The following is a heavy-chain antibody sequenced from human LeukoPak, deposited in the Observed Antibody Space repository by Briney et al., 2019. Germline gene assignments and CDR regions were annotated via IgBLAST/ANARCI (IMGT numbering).Heavy chain of an antibody. CDR1: GGSISSGGYY. CDR3: ATDTSFGGY. V-gene: IGHV4-30-2*01. J-gene: IGHJ4*02. D-gene: IGHD3-16*01. Sequence: PSETLSLTCTVSGGSISSGGYYWSWIRQPPGKGLEWIGYIYHSGSTYYNPSLKSRVTISVDRSKNQFSLKLSSVTAADTAVYYCATDTSFGGYWGQGTLVTVSS. CDR2: IYHSGST.